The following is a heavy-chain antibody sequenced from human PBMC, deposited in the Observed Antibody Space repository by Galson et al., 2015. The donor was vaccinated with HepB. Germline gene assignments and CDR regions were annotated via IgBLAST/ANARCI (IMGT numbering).Heavy chain of an antibody. CDR2: VYFSGST. CDR3: ARELDMVRGAPHFDY. J-gene: IGHJ4*02. Sequence: ETLSLTCPVSGGSVSSSLYYWGWVRQPPGKGLEWIGSVYFSGSTYYSPSLKSRVTISVDTSKNQFSLKLSSVTAADTAVYYCARELDMVRGAPHFDYWGQGTLVTVSS. CDR1: GGSVSSSLYY. D-gene: IGHD3-10*01. V-gene: IGHV4-39*07.